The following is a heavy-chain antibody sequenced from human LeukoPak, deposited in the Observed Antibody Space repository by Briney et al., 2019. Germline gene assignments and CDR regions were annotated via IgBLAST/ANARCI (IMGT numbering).Heavy chain of an antibody. Sequence: GRSLRLSCTTSGFTFSDYAVSWVRQAPGKGLEWIGFIRNKANGGTTEYAASVKGRFTISRDDSKTIAHLQMSSLKTEDTAVYYCSRFYSSGWASGAFDIWGQGTMVTASS. CDR3: SRFYSSGWASGAFDI. CDR2: IRNKANGGTT. CDR1: GFTFSDYA. V-gene: IGHV3-49*04. D-gene: IGHD3-22*01. J-gene: IGHJ3*02.